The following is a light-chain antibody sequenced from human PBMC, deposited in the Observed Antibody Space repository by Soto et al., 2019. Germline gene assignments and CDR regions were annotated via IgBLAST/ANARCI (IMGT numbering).Light chain of an antibody. CDR2: WAS. Sequence: DIVMTQSPATRAVSLGERATIDCRSSQSVFYNFNSKNYLAWYQQKPGQPPKLLLHWASIRESGVPERFSGSGSATDVTLTISSLQADDVAEYYCQQYYISPPTFGGGTKVEIK. V-gene: IGKV4-1*01. CDR1: QSVFYNFNSKNY. J-gene: IGKJ4*01. CDR3: QQYYISPPT.